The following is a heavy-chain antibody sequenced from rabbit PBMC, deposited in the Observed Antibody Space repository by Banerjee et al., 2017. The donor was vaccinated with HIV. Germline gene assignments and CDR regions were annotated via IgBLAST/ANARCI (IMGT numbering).Heavy chain of an antibody. CDR3: ARGANYVGGSYLNL. J-gene: IGHJ4*01. Sequence: QEQLEESGGGLVQPEGSLTLTCTASGFSFSTGYYMCWVRQAPGKGLEWIGCIYAGSSGSTYYASWAKGRFTISKTSSTTVTLQMTSLTAADTATYFCARGANYVGGSYLNLWGPGTLVTVS. D-gene: IGHD8-1*01. CDR2: IYAGSSGST. V-gene: IGHV1S45*01. CDR1: GFSFSTGYY.